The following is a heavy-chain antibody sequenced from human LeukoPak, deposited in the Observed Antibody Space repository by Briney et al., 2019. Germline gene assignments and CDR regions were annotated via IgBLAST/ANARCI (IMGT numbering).Heavy chain of an antibody. J-gene: IGHJ4*02. CDR3: ARGSHKLHSSAYFYFFDY. CDR1: GFTVSSDY. Sequence: GGSLRLSCAASGFTVSSDYMGWVRQAPGKGLEYVSIIYSGGNTYYADSVKGRFTISRDNSKNTLCLQMNSLRAEDTAVYYCARGSHKLHSSAYFYFFDYWGQGTLVSVSS. CDR2: IYSGGNT. V-gene: IGHV3-66*02. D-gene: IGHD3-22*01.